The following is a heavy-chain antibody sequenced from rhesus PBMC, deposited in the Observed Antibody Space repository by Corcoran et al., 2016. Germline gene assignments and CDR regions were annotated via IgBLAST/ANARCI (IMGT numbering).Heavy chain of an antibody. CDR1: GFTFSSYG. CDR2: ISNGVGST. D-gene: IGHD3-16*01. V-gene: IGHV3S5*01. J-gene: IGHJ6*01. CDR3: AGYSGSYYNYGLDS. Sequence: EVQLVESGGGLVQPGGYLRLSCAASGFTFSSYGMSWVRQAPGKGLEWVSFISNGVGSTYYADSVKGRFTISRENSKKTLALQSNSLRAEETAVYYCAGYSGSYYNYGLDSWGQGVVVTVSS.